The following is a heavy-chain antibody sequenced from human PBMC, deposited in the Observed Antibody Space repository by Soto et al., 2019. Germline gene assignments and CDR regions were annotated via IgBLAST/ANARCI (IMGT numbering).Heavy chain of an antibody. CDR3: SRQNTLGAATYFDY. D-gene: IGHD1-26*01. CDR1: GFPFRNYA. V-gene: IGHV3-30-3*01. J-gene: IGHJ4*02. CDR2: MTDDRPEI. Sequence: QLQLVESGGGVVQPGRSLKLSLVASGFPFRNYAFHWFGQAPGKGREWLAVMTDDRPEIYYADSVQGRFTISRDNSKNTLYLQMNSLRSEDTAVYYCSRQNTLGAATYFDYWGQGTLVTVSS.